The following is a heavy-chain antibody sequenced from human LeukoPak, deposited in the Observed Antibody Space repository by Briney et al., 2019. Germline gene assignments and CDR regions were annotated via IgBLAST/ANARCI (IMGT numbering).Heavy chain of an antibody. J-gene: IGHJ4*02. Sequence: GGSLRLSCAASGFTFSSYAMHWVRQAPGKGLEWVAVISYDGRNKYYADSVKGRFTISRDNSKNTLYLQMNSLRAEDTAVYYCARDRRIVVVSSYYFDHWGQGTLVTVSS. CDR3: ARDRRIVVVSSYYFDH. D-gene: IGHD3-22*01. CDR2: ISYDGRNK. CDR1: GFTFSSYA. V-gene: IGHV3-30*04.